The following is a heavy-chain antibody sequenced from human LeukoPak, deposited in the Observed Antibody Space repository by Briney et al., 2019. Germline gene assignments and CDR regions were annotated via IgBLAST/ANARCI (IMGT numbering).Heavy chain of an antibody. D-gene: IGHD3-22*01. Sequence: SETLSLTCTVSGGSISCGDYYWSWIRQPPGKGLKWIGYIFYSGNTYYNPSLKSRVPISVDTSKNQFSLKLSSVTAADTAVYYCARGYYDSSGYDYYFDYWGQGTLVTVSS. CDR2: IFYSGNT. J-gene: IGHJ4*02. CDR1: GGSISCGDYY. V-gene: IGHV4-30-4*01. CDR3: ARGYYDSSGYDYYFDY.